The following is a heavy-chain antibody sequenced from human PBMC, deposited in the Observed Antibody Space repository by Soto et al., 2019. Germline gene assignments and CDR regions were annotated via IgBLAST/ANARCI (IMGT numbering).Heavy chain of an antibody. V-gene: IGHV3-15*07. Sequence: GGSLRLSCAASGFSFSKAWMNWVRQAPGKGLEWVGRIRSRSGTTDYAAPVKGRFTISRDDSKYTLYLQMNSLKVEDTAVYFCTTSGNPNIVGHWGQGTLVTVSS. CDR1: GFSFSKAW. D-gene: IGHD2-15*01. CDR3: TTSGNPNIVGH. J-gene: IGHJ4*02. CDR2: IRSRSGTT.